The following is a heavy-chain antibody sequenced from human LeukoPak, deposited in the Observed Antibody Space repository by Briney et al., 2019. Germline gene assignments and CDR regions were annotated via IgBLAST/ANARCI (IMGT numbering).Heavy chain of an antibody. Sequence: SGTLSLTCAVSGGSISSSNWWSWVRQPPGKGLEWIGEIYHSGSTNYNPSLKSRVTISVDKSKNQYTMKLSSVNAAETAVYKCESQRNFDWLFYQYDXWXQGTLVTVSS. CDR2: IYHSGST. V-gene: IGHV4-4*02. D-gene: IGHD3-9*01. CDR1: GGSISSSNW. CDR3: ESQRNFDWLFYQYDX. J-gene: IGHJ4*02.